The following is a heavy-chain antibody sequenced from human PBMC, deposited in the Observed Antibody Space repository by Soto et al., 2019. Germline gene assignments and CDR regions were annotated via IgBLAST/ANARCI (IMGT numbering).Heavy chain of an antibody. V-gene: IGHV1-18*01. CDR3: AREYCGGDCYEAFDI. J-gene: IGHJ3*02. CDR2: ISAYNGTT. Sequence: ASVKVSCKASGYTFTSYGISWVRQAPGQGLEGMGWISAYNGTTNYEQKLQGRVTMTTDTSKSTPYMELRSLRSDDTAVYYCAREYCGGDCYEAFDIWGQGTMVTVSS. CDR1: GYTFTSYG. D-gene: IGHD2-21*01.